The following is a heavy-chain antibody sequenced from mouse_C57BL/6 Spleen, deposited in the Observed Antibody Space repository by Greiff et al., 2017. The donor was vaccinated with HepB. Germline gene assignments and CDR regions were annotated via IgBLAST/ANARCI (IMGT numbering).Heavy chain of an antibody. CDR1: GYTFTSYW. J-gene: IGHJ2*01. D-gene: IGHD1-1*01. CDR3: ARSLLLRYSFDY. V-gene: IGHV1-55*01. CDR2: IYPGSGST. Sequence: QVQLQQPGAELVKPGASVKMSCKASGYTFTSYWITWVKQRPGQGLEWIGDIYPGSGSTNYNEKFKSKATLTVDTSSSTAYMQRSSLTSEDSAVYYCARSLLLRYSFDYWGQGTTLTVSS.